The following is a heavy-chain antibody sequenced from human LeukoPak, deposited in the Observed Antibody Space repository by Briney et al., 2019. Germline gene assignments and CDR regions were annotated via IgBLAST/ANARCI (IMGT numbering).Heavy chain of an antibody. V-gene: IGHV1-2*06. CDR3: ARVGGWYDNWFDP. Sequence: ASVKVSCKASGYAFTGYYMHWVRQAPGQGLEWMGRINPNSGGTNYAQKFQSRVTMTRDTSISTAYMELSRVRSDDTAVYYCARVGGWYDNWFDPWGQGTLVTVSS. J-gene: IGHJ5*02. CDR1: GYAFTGYY. D-gene: IGHD6-19*01. CDR2: INPNSGGT.